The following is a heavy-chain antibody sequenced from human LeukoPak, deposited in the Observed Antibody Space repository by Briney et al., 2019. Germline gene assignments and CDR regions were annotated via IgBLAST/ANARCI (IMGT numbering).Heavy chain of an antibody. CDR1: GYTFTDYY. D-gene: IGHD1-14*01. V-gene: IGHV1-2*02. J-gene: IGHJ4*02. Sequence: ASVKVSCKASGYTFTDYYIHWVRQAPGPGPEWMGWINPNSGGTNYTQKFQGRVTMTRDTSISTAYLELNRLTSDDTAVYYCARVLARYGNLDYWGQGILVTVSS. CDR3: ARVLARYGNLDY. CDR2: INPNSGGT.